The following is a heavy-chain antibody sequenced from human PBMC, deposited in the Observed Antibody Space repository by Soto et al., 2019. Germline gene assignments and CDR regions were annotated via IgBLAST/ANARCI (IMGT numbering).Heavy chain of an antibody. CDR2: SSPRGDTI. D-gene: IGHD6-19*01. J-gene: IGHJ4*02. CDR3: AKGPHTNVGWPYYFES. V-gene: IGHV3-48*02. CDR1: GFSLANYP. Sequence: PSETLRLSCVASGFSLANYPMNWVRQTPGKGLEWISYSSPRGDTIYYADSVEGRFTTSRDNARNSLSLHMSSLRDEDSALYYCAKGPHTNVGWPYYFESWGQGVPVTVSS.